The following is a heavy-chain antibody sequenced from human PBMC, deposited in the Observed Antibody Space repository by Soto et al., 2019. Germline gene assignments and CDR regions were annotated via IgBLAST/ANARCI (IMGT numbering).Heavy chain of an antibody. CDR2: IAYDGGNK. CDR3: AREAEGNDY. D-gene: IGHD6-25*01. J-gene: IGHJ4*02. V-gene: IGHV3-30-3*01. CDR1: GFTFRSYA. Sequence: GGSLRLSCAVSGFTFRSYAMHWVRQAPGKGLEWVAVIAYDGGNKYHADSVKGRFTISRDNSKNTLYLQMNSLRAEDTAVYYCAREAEGNDYWGQGTLVTVSS.